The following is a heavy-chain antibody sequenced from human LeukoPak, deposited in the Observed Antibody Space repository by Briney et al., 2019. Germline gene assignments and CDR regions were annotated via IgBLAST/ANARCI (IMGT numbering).Heavy chain of an antibody. Sequence: ASVKVSCKASGYTFANFYMHWVRQAPGQRLEWMGWINTYNGHTKFAQKLQGKVTMTTDTSTTTAYMELRSLRSDDTAVYYCARVDCGSISCYYLMAYPDYWGQGTLVTVSS. J-gene: IGHJ4*02. V-gene: IGHV1-18*04. D-gene: IGHD2-2*01. CDR3: ARVDCGSISCYYLMAYPDY. CDR2: INTYNGHT. CDR1: GYTFANFY.